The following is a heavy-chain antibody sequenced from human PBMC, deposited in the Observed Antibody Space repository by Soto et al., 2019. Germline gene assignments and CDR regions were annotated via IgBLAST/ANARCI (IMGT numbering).Heavy chain of an antibody. V-gene: IGHV3-49*05. Sequence: EVQMVESGGGLEKPGRSLRLSCQGSGYSFGGYGVSWFRRSPGKGLEWVGFIRSRAYGGAADYAASVMGRFTVSSDDPRSIAYLEMNSLKVEDSAVYYCTRIYGSGTYLPDFWGQGTLVTVSS. CDR3: TRIYGSGTYLPDF. CDR2: IRSRAYGGAA. J-gene: IGHJ4*02. D-gene: IGHD3-10*01. CDR1: GYSFGGYG.